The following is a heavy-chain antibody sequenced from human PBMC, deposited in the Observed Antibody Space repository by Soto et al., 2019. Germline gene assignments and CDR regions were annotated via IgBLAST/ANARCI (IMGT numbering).Heavy chain of an antibody. Sequence: GGSLRLSCAASGFTFSSHGMHWARQAPGKGLEWVAVFSYDGSTKYYADSVKGRFTISRDNSKNTLYLQMNSLRPDDTAVYYCGKAPTSYSGYYYYGVDVWGQGTTVTVSS. CDR2: FSYDGSTK. CDR3: GKAPTSYSGYYYYGVDV. CDR1: GFTFSSHG. V-gene: IGHV3-30*18. J-gene: IGHJ6*02. D-gene: IGHD5-18*01.